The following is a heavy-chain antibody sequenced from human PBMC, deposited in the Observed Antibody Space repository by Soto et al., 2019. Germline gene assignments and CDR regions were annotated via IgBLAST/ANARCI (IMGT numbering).Heavy chain of an antibody. CDR1: GFTLRSYW. J-gene: IGHJ3*02. Sequence: GGSLRLSCAASGFTLRSYWMSWVHQAPGKGLEWLATIKTDASEKKYVDSVKGRFTVSRDNAKNSLYLQMDRLRAEDTAVYYCAKDMGRKIEVVMTNAFDIWGQGTMVTVSS. D-gene: IGHD3-22*01. CDR2: IKTDASEK. CDR3: AKDMGRKIEVVMTNAFDI. V-gene: IGHV3-7*01.